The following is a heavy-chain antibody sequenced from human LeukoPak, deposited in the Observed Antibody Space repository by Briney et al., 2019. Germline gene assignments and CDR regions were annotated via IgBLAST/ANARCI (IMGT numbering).Heavy chain of an antibody. J-gene: IGHJ4*02. CDR3: AKVPNEWDLVDY. Sequence: GGSLRLSCAASGFTFSSYAMSWVRQAPGKGLEWVSAISGSGGSTYYADSVKGRFTIPRDNSKNTLYLQMNSLRAEDTAVYYCAKVPNEWDLVDYWGQGTLVTVSS. V-gene: IGHV3-23*01. D-gene: IGHD1-1*01. CDR2: ISGSGGST. CDR1: GFTFSSYA.